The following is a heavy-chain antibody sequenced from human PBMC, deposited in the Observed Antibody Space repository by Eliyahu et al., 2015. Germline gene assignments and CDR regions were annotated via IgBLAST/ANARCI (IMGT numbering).Heavy chain of an antibody. J-gene: IGHJ3*02. D-gene: IGHD6-13*01. CDR1: GFHFNTAG. V-gene: IGHV3-15*01. Sequence: EVQLVESGGGLVKPGGSLRLSCAASGFHFNTAGMSWVRQAPGKGLEWIGRIKRKTDGGAPDYDAPVKGRFTISRDDSKNTVYLQMNSLKTEDTAMYYCTTVSLSSSWSDAFDIWGQGTMVTVSS. CDR3: TTVSLSSSWSDAFDI. CDR2: IKRKTDGGAP.